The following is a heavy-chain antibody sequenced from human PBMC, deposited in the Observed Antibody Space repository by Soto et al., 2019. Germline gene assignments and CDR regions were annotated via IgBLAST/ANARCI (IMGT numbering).Heavy chain of an antibody. CDR1: GGSVSSGSYY. V-gene: IGHV4-61*01. D-gene: IGHD3-22*01. CDR3: ARDQYYYDSSGYPVNWFDP. J-gene: IGHJ5*02. CDR2: IYYSGST. Sequence: SETLSLTCTVSGGSVSSGSYYWSWIRQPPGKGLEWIGYIYYSGSTNYNPSLKSRVTISVDTSKNQFSLKLSSVTAADTAVYYCARDQYYYDSSGYPVNWFDPWGQGTLVTISS.